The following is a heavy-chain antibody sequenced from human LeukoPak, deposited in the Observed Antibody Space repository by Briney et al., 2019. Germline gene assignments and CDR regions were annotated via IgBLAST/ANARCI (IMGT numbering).Heavy chain of an antibody. CDR3: ASQAGVDIVATMKYYFDY. CDR2: INPSGGST. Sequence: ASVKVSCKASGYTFTSYYMHWVRQAPGQGLEWMGIINPSGGSTSYAQKFQGRVTMTRDTSTSTVYMELSSLRSEDTAVYYCASQAGVDIVATMKYYFDYWGQGTLVTVSS. J-gene: IGHJ4*02. V-gene: IGHV1-46*01. D-gene: IGHD5-12*01. CDR1: GYTFTSYY.